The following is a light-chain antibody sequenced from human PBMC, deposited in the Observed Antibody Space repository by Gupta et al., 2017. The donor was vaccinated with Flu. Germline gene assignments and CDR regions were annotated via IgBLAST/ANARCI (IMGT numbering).Light chain of an antibody. CDR3: KQALQSRST. CDR2: LGS. Sequence: DLVMTQSPLSLPVTPGEPASISCRSSQSLLHSNGYNYLDWYLQKPGQSPQLLIYLGSNRASGVPDRFSGSGSGTDFTLKISRMEAEDVGVYYCKQALQSRSTFGEGTKVEIK. J-gene: IGKJ1*01. V-gene: IGKV2-28*01. CDR1: QSLLHSNGYNY.